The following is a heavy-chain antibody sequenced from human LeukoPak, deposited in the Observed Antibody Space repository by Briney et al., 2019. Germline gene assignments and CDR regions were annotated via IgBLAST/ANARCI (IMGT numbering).Heavy chain of an antibody. CDR3: TKGRCSNPGCDSFDS. D-gene: IGHD5-12*01. J-gene: IGHJ4*02. Sequence: GGSLRLSCAVSGFIFSNYAMNWVRQAPGKGLEWVSTICGSFGCTYHADLVKGRFSISRDNSKNMLYLQMNSLRVEDTAVYYCTKGRCSNPGCDSFDSWGQGTLVTVSS. V-gene: IGHV3-23*01. CDR1: GFIFSNYA. CDR2: ICGSFGCT.